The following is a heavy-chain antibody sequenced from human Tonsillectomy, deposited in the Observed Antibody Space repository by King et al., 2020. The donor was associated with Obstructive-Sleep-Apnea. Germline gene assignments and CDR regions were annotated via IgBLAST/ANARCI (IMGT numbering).Heavy chain of an antibody. V-gene: IGHV4-59*08. CDR1: GGSISSYY. Sequence: QLQESGPGLVKPSETLSLTCTVSGGSISSYYWSWIRQPPGKGLEWIGYIYYSGSTNYNPSLKSRVTISVETSKNQFSLKLSSVTAADTAVYYCASLSVTSEPDYWGQGTLVTVSS. D-gene: IGHD1-14*01. J-gene: IGHJ4*02. CDR2: IYYSGST. CDR3: ASLSVTSEPDY.